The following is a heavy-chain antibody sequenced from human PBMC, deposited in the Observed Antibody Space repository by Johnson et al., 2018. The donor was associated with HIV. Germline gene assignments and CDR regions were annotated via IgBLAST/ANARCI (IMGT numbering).Heavy chain of an antibody. D-gene: IGHD3-22*01. CDR1: GFTFSDYY. Sequence: QVQLVESGGGLVKPGGSLRLSCAASGFTFSDYYMSWIRQAPGKGLEWVSYISSSGTTVYSADSVKGRFSISRDNAKHSLYLQMNCLRAKDTAVYYCARDRGYWDAFDVWGQGTMVTVSS. CDR3: ARDRGYWDAFDV. J-gene: IGHJ3*01. V-gene: IGHV3-11*04. CDR2: ISSSGTTV.